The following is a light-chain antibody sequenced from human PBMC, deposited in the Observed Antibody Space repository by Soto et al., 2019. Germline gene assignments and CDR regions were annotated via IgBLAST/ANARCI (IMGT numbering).Light chain of an antibody. J-gene: IGKJ1*01. CDR2: DAS. CDR1: QDISNY. CDR3: QQYDNLPS. Sequence: DIQMTQSPSSLSASVGDRVTITCQASQDISNYLNWYQQKPGKAPKLLIYDASKLETGVPSRFSGSGSGTDFTFTISSLQPEDIATYYCQQYDNLPSFGQGTKVEIK. V-gene: IGKV1-33*01.